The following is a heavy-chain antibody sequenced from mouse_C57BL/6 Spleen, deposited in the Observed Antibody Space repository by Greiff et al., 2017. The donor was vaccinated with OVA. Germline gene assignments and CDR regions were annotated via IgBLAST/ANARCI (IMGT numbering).Heavy chain of an antibody. Sequence: VQLQQSGPELVKPGASVKISCKASGYTFTDYYMNWVKQSHGKSLEWIGDINPNNGGTSYNQKFKGKATLTVDKSSSTAYMELRSLTSEDSAVYYCARGDYSNPWGQGTTLTVSS. CDR3: ARGDYSNP. CDR1: GYTFTDYY. V-gene: IGHV1-26*01. J-gene: IGHJ2*01. CDR2: INPNNGGT. D-gene: IGHD2-5*01.